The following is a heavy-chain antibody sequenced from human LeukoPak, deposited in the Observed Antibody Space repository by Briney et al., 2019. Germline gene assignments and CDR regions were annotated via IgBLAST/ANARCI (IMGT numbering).Heavy chain of an antibody. V-gene: IGHV4-34*01. CDR3: ARGRVRGCGGDCKYYYYYGMDV. J-gene: IGHJ6*02. CDR2: INHSGST. D-gene: IGHD2-21*01. Sequence: PSEILSLTCAVYGGSFSGYYWSWIRQPPGKGLEWIGEINHSGSTNYNPSLKSRVTISVDTSKNQFSLKLSSVTAADTAVYYCARGRVRGCGGDCKYYYYYGMDVWGQGTTVTVSS. CDR1: GGSFSGYY.